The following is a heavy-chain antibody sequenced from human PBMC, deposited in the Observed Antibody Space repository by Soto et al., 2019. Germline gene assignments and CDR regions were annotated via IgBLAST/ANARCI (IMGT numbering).Heavy chain of an antibody. J-gene: IGHJ4*02. Sequence: GESQKVSCKGSGDSITSYWIGWVRQMPGKGLECMGIIYPGDSDTRYSPSFQGQVTISADKSISTAYLQWSSLKASDTAMYYCTRSGTVTLDYWGQGTLVTVSS. CDR3: TRSGTVTLDY. CDR2: IYPGDSDT. CDR1: GDSITSYW. V-gene: IGHV5-51*01. D-gene: IGHD4-17*01.